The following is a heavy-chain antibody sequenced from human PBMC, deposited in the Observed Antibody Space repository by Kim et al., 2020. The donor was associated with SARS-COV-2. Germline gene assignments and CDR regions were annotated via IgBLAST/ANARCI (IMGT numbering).Heavy chain of an antibody. V-gene: IGHV3-23*01. J-gene: IGHJ5*02. CDR3: WKGGLWGWFDP. CDR2: ISNNGGTT. CDR1: GFTFSSP. D-gene: IGHD3-16*01. Sequence: GGSLRLSCAASGFTFSSPMSWVRQAPGKGLEGVSSISNNGGTTDYADSVKGRFTISTDNSKNTPYLQMINLRVEDTAVFYCWKGGLWGWFDPWGQATL.